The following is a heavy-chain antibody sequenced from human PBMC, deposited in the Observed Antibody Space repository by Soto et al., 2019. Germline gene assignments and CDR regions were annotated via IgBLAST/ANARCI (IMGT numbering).Heavy chain of an antibody. V-gene: IGHV1-18*04. CDR3: ARGGTAETYYYYYGMDA. CDR2: ISAYNGNT. Sequence: ASVKVSCKASGYTFTSYGISWVRQAPGQGLEWMGWISAYNGNTNYAQKLQGRVTMTTDTSTSTAYMELRSLRSDDTAVYYCARGGTAETYYYYYGMDAWGQGTTVTVSS. CDR1: GYTFTSYG. J-gene: IGHJ6*02. D-gene: IGHD1-1*01.